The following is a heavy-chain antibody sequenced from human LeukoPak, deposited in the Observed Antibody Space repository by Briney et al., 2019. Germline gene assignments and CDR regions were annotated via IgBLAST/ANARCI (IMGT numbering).Heavy chain of an antibody. J-gene: IGHJ6*03. CDR2: IYSGGST. CDR1: GFTVSSSY. CDR3: ARSTSHYYYYYMDV. Sequence: GGSLRLSCAASGFTVSSSYMSWVRQAPGKGLEWVSVIYSGGSTYYADSVKGRFTISRDNSKNTLYLQMNSLRAEDTAVYYCARSTSHYYYYYMDVWGKGTTVTISS. V-gene: IGHV3-53*01.